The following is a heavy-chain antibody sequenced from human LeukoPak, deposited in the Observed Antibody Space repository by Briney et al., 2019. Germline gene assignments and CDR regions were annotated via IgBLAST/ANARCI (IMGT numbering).Heavy chain of an antibody. V-gene: IGHV3-23*01. CDR3: AKRGLAVGAAQYYFDY. CDR1: GFTFDDYA. J-gene: IGHJ4*02. CDR2: ISGSGGST. D-gene: IGHD2-15*01. Sequence: PGGSLRLSCAASGFTFDDYAMSWVRQAPGKGLEWVSAISGSGGSTYYADSVKGRFTISRDNSKNTLYLQMNSLRAEDTAVYYCAKRGLAVGAAQYYFDYWGQGTLVTVSS.